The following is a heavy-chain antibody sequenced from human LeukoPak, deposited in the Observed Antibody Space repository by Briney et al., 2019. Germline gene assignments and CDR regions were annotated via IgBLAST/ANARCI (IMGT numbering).Heavy chain of an antibody. D-gene: IGHD2-15*01. Sequence: AGGSLRLSCAASGFTFSSYGMHWVRQAPGKGLEWVAVISYDGSNKYYADSVKGRFTISRDNSKNTLYLQMNSLRAEDTAVYYCAKGFVVVVSATQSSWFDPWGQGTLVTVSS. V-gene: IGHV3-30*18. CDR3: AKGFVVVVSATQSSWFDP. CDR1: GFTFSSYG. CDR2: ISYDGSNK. J-gene: IGHJ5*02.